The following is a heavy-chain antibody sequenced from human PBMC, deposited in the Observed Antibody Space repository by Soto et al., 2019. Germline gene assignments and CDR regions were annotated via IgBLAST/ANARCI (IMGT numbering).Heavy chain of an antibody. D-gene: IGHD3-10*01. CDR1: GFTFSSYA. J-gene: IGHJ4*02. V-gene: IGHV3-30-3*01. CDR3: ARDGFGY. CDR2: ISYDGSNK. Sequence: QVQLVESGGGVVQPGRSLRLSCAASGFTFSSYAMHWVRQAPGKGLEWVAVISYDGSNKYYADSVKGRFTISRDNSKNTLYLKMNSLRDEDTAVYYCARDGFGYWGQGTLVTVSS.